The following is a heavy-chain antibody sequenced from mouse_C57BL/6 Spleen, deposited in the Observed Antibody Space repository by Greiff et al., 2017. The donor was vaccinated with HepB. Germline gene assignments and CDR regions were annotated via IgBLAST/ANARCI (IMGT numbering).Heavy chain of an antibody. J-gene: IGHJ4*01. Sequence: VKLMESGPELVKPGASVKISCKASGYAFSSSWMNWVKQRPGKGLEWIGRIYPGDGDTNYNGKFKGKATLTADKSSSTAYMQLSSLTSEDSAVYFCASPLITTVVTHYYAMDYWGQGTSVTVSS. CDR2: IYPGDGDT. D-gene: IGHD1-1*01. V-gene: IGHV1-82*01. CDR1: GYAFSSSW. CDR3: ASPLITTVVTHYYAMDY.